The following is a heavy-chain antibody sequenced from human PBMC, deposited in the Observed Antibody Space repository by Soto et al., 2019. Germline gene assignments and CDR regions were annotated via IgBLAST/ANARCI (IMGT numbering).Heavy chain of an antibody. CDR3: ARDLYCSGGSCYSYYYGMDV. D-gene: IGHD2-15*01. CDR2: TYYRSKWYN. V-gene: IGHV6-1*01. J-gene: IGHJ6*02. CDR1: GDSVSSNSAA. Sequence: SQTLSLTCAISGDSVSSNSAAWNWIRQSPSRGLEWLGRTYYRSKWYNDYAVSVKSRITINPDTSKNQFSLQLNSVTPEDTAVYYCARDLYCSGGSCYSYYYGMDVWGQGTTVTVSS.